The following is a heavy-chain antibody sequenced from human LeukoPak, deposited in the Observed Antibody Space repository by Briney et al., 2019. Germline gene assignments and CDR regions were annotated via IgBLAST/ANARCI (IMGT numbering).Heavy chain of an antibody. CDR2: IYYSGST. D-gene: IGHD3-3*01. CDR1: GVSISSYY. CDR3: AVNDFWSGYDAFDI. Sequence: SESLSLTCTVSGVSISSYYWSWIRQPPGKGLEWVGYIYYSGSTNYNPSLKSRVTISVDTSTNQFSLKLSSVTAADPAVYYCAVNDFWSGYDAFDIWGQGTMVTVSS. V-gene: IGHV4-59*01. J-gene: IGHJ3*02.